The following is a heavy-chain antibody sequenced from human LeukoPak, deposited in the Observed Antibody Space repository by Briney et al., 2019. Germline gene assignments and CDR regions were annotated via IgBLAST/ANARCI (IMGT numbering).Heavy chain of an antibody. CDR3: AREMDTAMANGAFDI. V-gene: IGHV3-33*01. D-gene: IGHD5-18*01. Sequence: GGSLRLSCAASGFTFSSYGMHWVRQAPGKGLEWVAVIWYDGSNKYYADSVKGRFTISRDNSKNTLYLQMNSLRAEDTAVYYCAREMDTAMANGAFDIWGQGTMVTVSS. CDR2: IWYDGSNK. J-gene: IGHJ3*02. CDR1: GFTFSSYG.